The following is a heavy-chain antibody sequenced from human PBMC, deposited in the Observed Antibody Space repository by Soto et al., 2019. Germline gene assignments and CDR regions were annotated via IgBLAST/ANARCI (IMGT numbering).Heavy chain of an antibody. V-gene: IGHV3-30-3*01. CDR1: GFTFSSYA. Sequence: QVQLVESGGSVVQPGRSLRLSCAASGFTFSSYAMHWVRQAPGKGLEWVAVISYDGSNKYYADSVKGRFTISRDNSKNTLCLQMNSLRAEDTAVYYCARDLNGDYSYYYYGMDVWGQGTTVTVSS. CDR2: ISYDGSNK. D-gene: IGHD4-17*01. CDR3: ARDLNGDYSYYYYGMDV. J-gene: IGHJ6*02.